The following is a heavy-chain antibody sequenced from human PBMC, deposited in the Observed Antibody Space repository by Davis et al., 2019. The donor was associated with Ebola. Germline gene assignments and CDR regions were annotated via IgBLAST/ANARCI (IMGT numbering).Heavy chain of an antibody. V-gene: IGHV3-23*01. J-gene: IGHJ3*02. CDR3: AKGLVGATFPAFDI. D-gene: IGHD1-26*01. CDR2: ISGSGGST. CDR1: GFTFSSYA. Sequence: GESLKISCAASGFTFSSYAMSWVRQAPGKGLEWVSAISGSGGSTYYADSVKGRFTISRDNSKNTLYLQMNSLRAEDTAVYYCAKGLVGATFPAFDIWGQGTMVTVSS.